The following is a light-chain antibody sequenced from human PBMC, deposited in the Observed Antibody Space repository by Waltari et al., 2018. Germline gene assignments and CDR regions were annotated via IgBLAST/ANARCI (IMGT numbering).Light chain of an antibody. CDR2: DVT. Sequence: KAPKLMIYDVTNRPSGVSNRFSGSQSGNTASLTISGLQAEDEADYYCSSYTTGSTYVFGGGTKVTVL. V-gene: IGLV2-14*03. J-gene: IGLJ1*01. CDR3: SSYTTGSTYV.